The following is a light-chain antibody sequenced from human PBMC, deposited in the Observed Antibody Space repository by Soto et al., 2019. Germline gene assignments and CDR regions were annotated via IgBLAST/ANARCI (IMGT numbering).Light chain of an antibody. CDR2: AAS. CDR3: QKYDSAPFT. Sequence: DIQMTQSPSSLSASVGDRVTITCRASQGIRNYLAWYQQKSGKVPKLLISAASTLRSGVPSRFSGSGSGTDFTLTVSSLQPEDVATYYCQKYDSAPFTFGPGTRVSIK. CDR1: QGIRNY. J-gene: IGKJ3*01. V-gene: IGKV1-27*01.